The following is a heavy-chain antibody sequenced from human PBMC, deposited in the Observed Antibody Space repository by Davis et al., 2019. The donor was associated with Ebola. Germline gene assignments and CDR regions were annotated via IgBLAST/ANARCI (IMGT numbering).Heavy chain of an antibody. V-gene: IGHV3-30*18. Sequence: PGGSLRLSCAASGFTFSSYGMHWVRQAPGKGLEWVAVISYDGSNKYYADSVKGRFTISRDNSKNTLYLQMNSLRAEDTAVYYCAKDRPPYTTILYDGMDVWGQGTTVTVSS. CDR1: GFTFSSYG. J-gene: IGHJ6*02. D-gene: IGHD2-15*01. CDR2: ISYDGSNK. CDR3: AKDRPPYTTILYDGMDV.